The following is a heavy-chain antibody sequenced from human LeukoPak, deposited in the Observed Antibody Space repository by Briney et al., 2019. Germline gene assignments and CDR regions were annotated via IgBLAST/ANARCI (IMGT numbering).Heavy chain of an antibody. CDR3: ARGDVYFDS. CDR1: GYMFTNYD. J-gene: IGHJ4*02. D-gene: IGHD5-24*01. CDR2: IGASNRNT. V-gene: IGHV1-18*01. Sequence: ASVTVSCKSSGYMFTNYDINWVRQAPGQGLEWMGWIGASNRNTNYAQKFQGRVTMTTDTSTSTAYMELRSLTSDDTAVYHCARGDVYFDSWGQGTLVTVSS.